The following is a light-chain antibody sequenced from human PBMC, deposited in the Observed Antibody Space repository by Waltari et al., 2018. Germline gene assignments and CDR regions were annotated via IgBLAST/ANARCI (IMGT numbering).Light chain of an antibody. CDR3: QQSYSTPPWT. CDR1: QSIRSY. CDR2: AAS. V-gene: IGKV1-39*01. Sequence: DIQMTQYPSSLSASVGDRVPITCRASQSIRSYLNWYQQKPGKAPKLLIYAASSLQSGVPSRFSGSGSGTDFTLTISSLQPEDFATYYCQQSYSTPPWTFGQGTKVEIK. J-gene: IGKJ1*01.